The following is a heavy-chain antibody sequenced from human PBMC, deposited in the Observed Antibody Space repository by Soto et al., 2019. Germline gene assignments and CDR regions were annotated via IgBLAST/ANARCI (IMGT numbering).Heavy chain of an antibody. Sequence: QVQLVQSGAEVKQPGSSVKVSCQASGVTFSSFAISWVRQAPGQGLEWMGGIIPIFRTPNYAQNFQRRVTITADESTGSVYMELSRLRPEDTAVYYCARGTGSGFRPGTHRFNRFDPWGQGTLVTVSS. J-gene: IGHJ5*02. CDR1: GVTFSSFA. V-gene: IGHV1-69*01. CDR3: ARGTGSGFRPGTHRFNRFDP. D-gene: IGHD5-12*01. CDR2: IIPIFRTP.